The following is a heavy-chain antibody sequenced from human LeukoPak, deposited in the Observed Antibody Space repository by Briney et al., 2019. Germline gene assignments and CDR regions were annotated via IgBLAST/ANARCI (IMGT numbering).Heavy chain of an antibody. V-gene: IGHV3-23*01. CDR2: ISGSDDDT. CDR1: GFTFSSYA. Sequence: GGSLRLSCAASGFTFSSYAMNWVRQAPGKGLEWVSAISGSDDDTYYADSVKGRFTISRDNSKNTLYLQMNSLRAEDTAVYYCAKSLYYYYYMDVWGRGTTVTVSS. CDR3: AKSLYYYYYMDV. J-gene: IGHJ6*03.